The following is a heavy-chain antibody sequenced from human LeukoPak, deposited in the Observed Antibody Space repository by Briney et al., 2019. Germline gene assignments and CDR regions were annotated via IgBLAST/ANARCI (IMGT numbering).Heavy chain of an antibody. V-gene: IGHV3-21*01. Sequence: PGGSLRLSCAASGFTFSSYSMNWVRQAPGKGLEWVSSISSSSSYIYYADSVKGRFTISRDNAKNSLYLQVNSLRAEDTAVYYCAVVVPAAMGVDYWGQGTLVTVSS. CDR3: AVVVPAAMGVDY. J-gene: IGHJ4*02. D-gene: IGHD2-2*01. CDR2: ISSSSSYI. CDR1: GFTFSSYS.